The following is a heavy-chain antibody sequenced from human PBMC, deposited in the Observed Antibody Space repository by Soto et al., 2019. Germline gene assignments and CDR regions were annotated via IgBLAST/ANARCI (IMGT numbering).Heavy chain of an antibody. Sequence: QIQLVQSGAEVKKPGASVKVSCKASGYTFSSYHITWVRQAPGQRIEWMGWISAYNGNTNYAQNLQGRVTRTTDPSTSTDCIEQRSLRSDDTAVLYCARELPPFAHGGRGTLLTVSS. D-gene: IGHD3-16*01. CDR1: GYTFSSYH. V-gene: IGHV1-18*01. J-gene: IGHJ4*02. CDR2: ISAYNGNT. CDR3: ARELPPFAH.